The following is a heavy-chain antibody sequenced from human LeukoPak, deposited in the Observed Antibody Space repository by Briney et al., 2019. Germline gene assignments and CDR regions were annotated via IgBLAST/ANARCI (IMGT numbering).Heavy chain of an antibody. D-gene: IGHD4-23*01. CDR3: ARGPNKSDGGNSGSAWFDP. Sequence: RASVKVSCKASAYTFTTYDINCVRQATGQGLEWMGWMNPNSGNTGYAQKFQGRLAMTRNTSISTAYMELSSLRSEDTAVYYCARGPNKSDGGNSGSAWFDPWGQGTLVTVSS. CDR1: AYTFTTYD. V-gene: IGHV1-8*01. J-gene: IGHJ5*02. CDR2: MNPNSGNT.